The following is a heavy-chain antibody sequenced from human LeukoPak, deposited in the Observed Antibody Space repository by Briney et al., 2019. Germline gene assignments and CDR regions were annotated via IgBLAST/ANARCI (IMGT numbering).Heavy chain of an antibody. CDR1: GGSISSGSYY. J-gene: IGHJ5*02. CDR2: IYTSGST. CDR3: ARTNIGPAGSWFDP. Sequence: PSETLSLTCTVSGGSISSGSYYWSWIRQPAGKGLEWIGRIYTSGSTNYNPSLKSRATISVDPSKKQLSLQLSSVTAADTAVYYCARTNIGPAGSWFDPWGQGTLVTVSS. V-gene: IGHV4-61*02. D-gene: IGHD6-13*01.